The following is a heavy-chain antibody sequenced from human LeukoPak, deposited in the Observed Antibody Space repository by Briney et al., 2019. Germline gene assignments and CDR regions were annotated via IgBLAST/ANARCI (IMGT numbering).Heavy chain of an antibody. V-gene: IGHV4-4*07. CDR2: IYTSGST. CDR3: AREDSSGYQYYFDY. D-gene: IGHD3-22*01. Sequence: SETLSLTCTVSGGSISSYYWSWIRQPAGKGLEWIGRIYTSGSTNYNPSLKSRVTMSVDTSKNQFSLKLSSVTAADTAVYYCAREDSSGYQYYFDYWGQGTLVTVSS. CDR1: GGSISSYY. J-gene: IGHJ4*02.